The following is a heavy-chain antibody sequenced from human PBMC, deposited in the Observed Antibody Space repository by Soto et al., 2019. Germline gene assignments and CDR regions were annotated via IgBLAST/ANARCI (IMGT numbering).Heavy chain of an antibody. V-gene: IGHV1-69*12. J-gene: IGHJ5*02. CDR1: GGTFSSYA. D-gene: IGHD3-22*01. CDR3: AGNMGRSSVYYPYWFDP. Sequence: QVQLVQSGAEVKKPGSSVKVSCKASGGTFSSYAITWVRQAPGQGLEWMGGIIPIFGTANYAQKFQGRVTITADESTSAGYMELGSLRSEHTAVYDCAGNMGRSSVYYPYWFDPWGQGTLVTVSS. CDR2: IIPIFGTA.